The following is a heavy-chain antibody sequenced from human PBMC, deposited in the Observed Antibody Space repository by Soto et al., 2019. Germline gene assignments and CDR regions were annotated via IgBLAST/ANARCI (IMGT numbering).Heavy chain of an antibody. Sequence: QGHLVQSEAEVKKSGASVKVSCKASGYTFTRYGISWVRQAPGQGLEWMGWISGYNGDTNYAQKFQGRVSLNRDPSTTTAYMEVRSLTSDDTAVYYCAKNGQPPYYYYGLDVWGQGTKVTVSS. CDR1: GYTFTRYG. D-gene: IGHD2-8*01. CDR3: AKNGQPPYYYYGLDV. J-gene: IGHJ6*02. V-gene: IGHV1-18*01. CDR2: ISGYNGDT.